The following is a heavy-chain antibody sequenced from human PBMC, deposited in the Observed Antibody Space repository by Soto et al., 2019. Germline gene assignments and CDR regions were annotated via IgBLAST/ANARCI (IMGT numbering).Heavy chain of an antibody. CDR2: ISSSSSYI. D-gene: IGHD5-18*01. CDR3: ARSSTGTAMVRPVTY. CDR1: GFTFSSYS. Sequence: GGSLRLSCAASGFTFSSYSMNWVRQAPGKGLEWVSSISSSSSYIYYADSVKGRFTISRDNAKNSLYLQMNSLRAEDTAVYYCARSSTGTAMVRPVTYWGQGTLVTVSS. J-gene: IGHJ4*02. V-gene: IGHV3-21*01.